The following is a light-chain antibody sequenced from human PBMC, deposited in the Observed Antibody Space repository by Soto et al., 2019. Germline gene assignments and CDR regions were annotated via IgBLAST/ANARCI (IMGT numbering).Light chain of an antibody. Sequence: DIQMTQSPSSVSASVGDRVTITCRASQGISSWLAWYQQKLGKAPKLLIYATDTLQSGVPSRFSGSGSGTDYTLTISSLQPEDFATYYCQQSYNTPQTFGQGTKVDI. V-gene: IGKV1-12*01. J-gene: IGKJ1*01. CDR1: QGISSW. CDR3: QQSYNTPQT. CDR2: ATD.